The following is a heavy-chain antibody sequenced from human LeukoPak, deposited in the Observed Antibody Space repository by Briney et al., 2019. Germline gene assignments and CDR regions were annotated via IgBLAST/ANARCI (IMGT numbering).Heavy chain of an antibody. CDR1: GGSISSGSYY. CDR2: IYTSGST. J-gene: IGHJ4*02. D-gene: IGHD3-22*01. CDR3: ARTNYFDSSGYYFFDY. V-gene: IGHV4-61*02. Sequence: PSQTLSLTCTVSGGSISSGSYYWSWIRQPAGKGLEWIGRIYTSGSTNYNPSLKSRVTISVDTSKNQFSLKLSSVTAADTAVYYCARTNYFDSSGYYFFDYWGQGTLVTVSS.